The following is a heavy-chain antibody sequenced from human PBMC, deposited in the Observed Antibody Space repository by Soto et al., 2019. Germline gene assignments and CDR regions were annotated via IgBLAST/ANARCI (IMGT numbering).Heavy chain of an antibody. Sequence: QVQLQESGPGLVKPLQTLSLTCTVSGASMSSGGYYWTWIRQSPGKGLEWIGYIYYSGSTYYNPSLESRVAISLDTSRSQFSLTLHSVTAADTAIYYCARDRHNNFFDPWGQGTLVTVSS. CDR2: IYYSGST. CDR3: ARDRHNNFFDP. J-gene: IGHJ5*02. CDR1: GASMSSGGYY. V-gene: IGHV4-31*03. D-gene: IGHD6-6*01.